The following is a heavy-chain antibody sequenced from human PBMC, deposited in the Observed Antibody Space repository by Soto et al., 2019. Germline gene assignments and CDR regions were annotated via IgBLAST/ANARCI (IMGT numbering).Heavy chain of an antibody. CDR3: AKGPHTNVGWPYYFES. J-gene: IGHJ4*02. Sequence: PGGSLRLSCVASGFSLANYPMNWVRQTPGKGLEWISYSSPRGDTIYYADSVEGRFTISRDNARNSLSLHMSSLRDEDSALYYCAKGPHTNVGWPYYFESWGQGVPVTVVS. CDR2: SSPRGDTI. V-gene: IGHV3-48*02. CDR1: GFSLANYP. D-gene: IGHD6-19*01.